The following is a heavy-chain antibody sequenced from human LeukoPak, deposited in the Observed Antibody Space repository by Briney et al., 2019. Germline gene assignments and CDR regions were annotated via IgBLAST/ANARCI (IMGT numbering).Heavy chain of an antibody. CDR2: MNPNSGNT. CDR1: GYTFTSYD. J-gene: IGHJ5*02. CDR3: ARSGVVVPAATSFDP. D-gene: IGHD2-2*01. V-gene: IGHV1-8*01. Sequence: ASVKVSCKASGYTFTSYDINWVRQATGRGLEWMGWMNPNSGNTGYAQKFQGRVTMTRNTSISTAYMELSSLRSEDTAVYYCARSGVVVPAATSFDPWGQGTLVTVSS.